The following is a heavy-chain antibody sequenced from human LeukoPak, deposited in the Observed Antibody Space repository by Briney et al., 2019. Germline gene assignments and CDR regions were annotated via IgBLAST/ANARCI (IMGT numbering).Heavy chain of an antibody. CDR1: GFTFRSYE. V-gene: IGHV3-48*03. J-gene: IGHJ4*02. Sequence: GGSLRLSCAASGFTFRSYEMNWVRHAPGRGLEWVSHISGGGEFTVYPDAVKGRFTISRDNAKNSLYLQMSSLRVEDTGVYYCARRSGRRYEYWGQGVLVTVSP. CDR3: ARRSGRRYEY. D-gene: IGHD5-24*01. CDR2: ISGGGEFT.